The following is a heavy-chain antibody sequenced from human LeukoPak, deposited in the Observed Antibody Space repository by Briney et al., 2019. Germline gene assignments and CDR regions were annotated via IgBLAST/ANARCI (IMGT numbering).Heavy chain of an antibody. D-gene: IGHD6-13*01. CDR1: GYIFSDYY. CDR2: INPKSGAA. Sequence: ASVKVSCKASGYIFSDYYMHWVRQAPGQGLEWLGWINPKSGAADYAQQFRGRVTMTRDTSINTDYMEMKRVTSDDTAVYCARGAEAETSPLDFWGQGTLVIVS. CDR3: ARGAEAETSPLDF. V-gene: IGHV1-2*02. J-gene: IGHJ4*02.